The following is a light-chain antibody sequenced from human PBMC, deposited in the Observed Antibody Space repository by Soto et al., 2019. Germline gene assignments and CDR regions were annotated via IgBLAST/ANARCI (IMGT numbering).Light chain of an antibody. CDR2: DVS. CDR3: ISYSSRSTYV. J-gene: IGLJ1*01. V-gene: IGLV2-14*01. Sequence: QSVLPQPASVSGSPGQSITISCTGTSSDVGGYDYVSWYQQPPGKAPKLIIYDVSDRPSGDSSRFSGSKSGNTASRTISGLQVEDEADYYCISYSSRSTYVFGSGTKVTVL. CDR1: SSDVGGYDY.